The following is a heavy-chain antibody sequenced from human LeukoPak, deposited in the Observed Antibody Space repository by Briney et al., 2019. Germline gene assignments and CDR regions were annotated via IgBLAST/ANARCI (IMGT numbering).Heavy chain of an antibody. V-gene: IGHV3-30*18. J-gene: IGHJ4*02. D-gene: IGHD6-13*01. CDR3: AKDKNWSWSLDY. CDR1: GFTLSNSA. Sequence: GGSLRLSRAVSGFTLSNSAMHWVRQAPGKGLEWVATISFDESEKFYADSVKGRFTISRDTSKNTVYLQMNSLRAEDTAVYYCAKDKNWSWSLDYWGQGTLVTVSS. CDR2: ISFDESEK.